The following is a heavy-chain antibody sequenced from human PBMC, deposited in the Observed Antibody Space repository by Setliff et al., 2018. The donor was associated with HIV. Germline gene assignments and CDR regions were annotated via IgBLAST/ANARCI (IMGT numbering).Heavy chain of an antibody. J-gene: IGHJ4*02. Sequence: SETLSLTCTVSGGSISGHYWSWIRQPPGRGLEWIGNIYHSGSTYYNPSLKSRVTISVDTSKNQFSLKLSSVTAADTAVYYCARVQVSGTYPIDYWGQGTLVTVSS. D-gene: IGHD3-10*01. V-gene: IGHV4-59*08. CDR1: GGSISGHY. CDR3: ARVQVSGTYPIDY. CDR2: IYHSGST.